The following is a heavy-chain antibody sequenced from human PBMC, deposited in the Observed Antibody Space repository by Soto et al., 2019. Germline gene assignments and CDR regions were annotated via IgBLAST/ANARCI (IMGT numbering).Heavy chain of an antibody. D-gene: IGHD2-15*01. CDR1: VFTFSKSW. J-gene: IGHJ4*02. V-gene: IGHV3-15*01. Sequence: GGSLSLSCAATVFTFSKSWRSWFRQAPGKGLEWVGRIKSKTDGGTTDYAAHVKGRFTISRDDSKNTLYLQMNSLKTEDTAVYYCTTASFYCIGSCWYWGQGNMVTVSS. CDR3: TTASFYCIGSCWY. CDR2: IKSKTDGGTT.